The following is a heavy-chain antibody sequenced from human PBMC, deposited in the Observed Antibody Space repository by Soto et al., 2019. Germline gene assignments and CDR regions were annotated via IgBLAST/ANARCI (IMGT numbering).Heavy chain of an antibody. D-gene: IGHD2-15*01. Sequence: EVQLVESGGGLVQPGGPLRPPWAASGFTLINYAITWARQVTEKVLEWVSTIGTAGDTYYPGSVKGRFTISRENAKNSLYLQMNSLRAEDTAVYYCARGRLISLYYFDYWGQGTLVTVSS. CDR2: IGTAGDT. CDR1: GFTLINYA. J-gene: IGHJ4*02. CDR3: ARGRLISLYYFDY. V-gene: IGHV3-13*01.